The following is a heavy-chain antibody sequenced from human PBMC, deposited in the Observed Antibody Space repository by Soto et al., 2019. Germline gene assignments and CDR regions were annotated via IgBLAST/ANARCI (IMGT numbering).Heavy chain of an antibody. CDR1: GFPFSPAW. Sequence: EVQLVESGGGLVKPGGSLRLSCATSGFPFSPAWMNWVRQVPGKGLEWVGLIKSKAEGGAADYAAPAKGRFTISRDDSTSTVFFQMDRLTTEDTAVYYCATETTYSGYDPQPYWGQGALVTVAS. V-gene: IGHV3-15*01. CDR3: ATETTYSGYDPQPY. CDR2: IKSKAEGGAA. J-gene: IGHJ4*02. D-gene: IGHD5-12*01.